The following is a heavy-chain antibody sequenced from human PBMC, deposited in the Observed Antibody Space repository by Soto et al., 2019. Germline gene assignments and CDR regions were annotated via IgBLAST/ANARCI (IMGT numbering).Heavy chain of an antibody. J-gene: IGHJ6*02. D-gene: IGHD3-3*01. CDR1: GGSISSYY. V-gene: IGHV4-59*01. Sequence: SETLSLTCTVSGGSISSYYWIWIRQPPGKGLEWIGYIYYSGSTNYNPSLKSRVTISVDTSKNQFSLKLSSVTAADTAVYYCAREKTYYDFWSGYFDYYYGMDVWGQGTTVTVSS. CDR2: IYYSGST. CDR3: AREKTYYDFWSGYFDYYYGMDV.